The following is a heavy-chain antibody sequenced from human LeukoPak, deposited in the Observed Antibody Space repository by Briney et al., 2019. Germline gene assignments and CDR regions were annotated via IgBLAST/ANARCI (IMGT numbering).Heavy chain of an antibody. CDR3: ARDPHYDFWASDAFDI. J-gene: IGHJ3*02. D-gene: IGHD3-3*01. CDR1: GFTFSSYA. CDR2: ISYDGSNK. V-gene: IGHV3-30*14. Sequence: PGGSLRLSCAASGFTFSSYAMHWVRQAPGKGLEWVAVISYDGSNKYYADSVKGRFTISRDNSKNTLYLQMNSLRAEDTAVYYCARDPHYDFWASDAFDIWGQGTMVTVSS.